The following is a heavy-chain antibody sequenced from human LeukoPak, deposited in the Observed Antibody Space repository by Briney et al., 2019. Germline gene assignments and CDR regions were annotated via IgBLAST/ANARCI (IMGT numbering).Heavy chain of an antibody. CDR2: IKSKTDGGTT. D-gene: IGHD4-17*01. CDR3: TTEDYGDYVPDY. V-gene: IGHV3-15*01. Sequence: GGSLRLSCAASGFTFSKAWMSWVRQAPGKGLEWVGQIKSKTDGGTTDYAAPVKGKFTISRDDSKNSLYLLMNSLKTEDTAVYYCTTEDYGDYVPDYWGQGTLVTVSS. CDR1: GFTFSKAW. J-gene: IGHJ4*02.